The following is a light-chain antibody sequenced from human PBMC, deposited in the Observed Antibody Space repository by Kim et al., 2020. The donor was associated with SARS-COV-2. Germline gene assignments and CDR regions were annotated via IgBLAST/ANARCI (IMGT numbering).Light chain of an antibody. J-gene: IGKJ1*01. CDR1: QGVSSF. V-gene: IGKV3-20*01. Sequence: WAAGERVTLTCRASQGVSSFLAWYQQKPGKPPRLLIYGASSEATGIPDRFSGSGSGTDFTLTIRRLEPEDVAVYYCQQYGSPPRAFGQGTKVDIK. CDR3: QQYGSPPRA. CDR2: GAS.